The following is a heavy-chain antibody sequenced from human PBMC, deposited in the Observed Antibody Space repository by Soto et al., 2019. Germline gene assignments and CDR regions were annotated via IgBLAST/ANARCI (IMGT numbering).Heavy chain of an antibody. Sequence: PSETLSLTCTVSGGSISSYYWSWIRQPPGKGLEWIGYIYYSGSTNYNPSLKSRVTISVDTSKNQFSLKLSSVTAADTAVYYCARTLVPLYYYGMDVWGQGTTVTVSS. CDR3: ARTLVPLYYYGMDV. CDR1: GGSISSYY. D-gene: IGHD3-10*01. CDR2: IYYSGST. V-gene: IGHV4-59*01. J-gene: IGHJ6*02.